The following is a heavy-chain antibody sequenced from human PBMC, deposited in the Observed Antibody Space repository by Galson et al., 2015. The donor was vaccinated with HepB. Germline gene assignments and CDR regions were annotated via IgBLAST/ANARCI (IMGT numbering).Heavy chain of an antibody. CDR2: ISSSGSTI. Sequence: SLRLSCAASGFTFSDYYMSWIRQAPGKGLEWVSYISSSGSTIYYADSVKGRFTTSRDNAKNSLYLQMNSLRAEDTAVYYCARPPLRYFEGPSDWGQGTLVTVSS. V-gene: IGHV3-11*01. D-gene: IGHD3-9*01. CDR1: GFTFSDYY. CDR3: ARPPLRYFEGPSD. J-gene: IGHJ4*02.